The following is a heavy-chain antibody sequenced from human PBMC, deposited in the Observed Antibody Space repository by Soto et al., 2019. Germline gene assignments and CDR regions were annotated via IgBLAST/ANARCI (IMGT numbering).Heavy chain of an antibody. Sequence: PGESLKISCKGSGYSFTSYWIGWVRQMPGKGLEWMGIIYPGDSDTRYSPSFQGQVTISADKSISTAYLQWSSLKASDTAMYYCARPPNYDFWSGYYESGMDVWGQGTTVTSP. D-gene: IGHD3-3*01. CDR1: GYSFTSYW. J-gene: IGHJ6*02. V-gene: IGHV5-51*01. CDR3: ARPPNYDFWSGYYESGMDV. CDR2: IYPGDSDT.